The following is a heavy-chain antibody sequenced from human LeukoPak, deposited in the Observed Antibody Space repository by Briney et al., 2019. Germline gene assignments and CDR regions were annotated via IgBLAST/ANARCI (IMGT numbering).Heavy chain of an antibody. Sequence: SETLSLTCAVPGVSISSADSSWSSLRHPPGKGLEWIGYIYHTGTTYYNPSLKGRGTISLDRSKTQFSLKLTSVTAADTAVYYCAGDFGSGSYRFDYWGQGTLVTVSS. D-gene: IGHD3-10*01. CDR3: AGDFGSGSYRFDY. CDR2: IYHTGTT. J-gene: IGHJ4*02. V-gene: IGHV4-30-2*01. CDR1: GVSISSADSS.